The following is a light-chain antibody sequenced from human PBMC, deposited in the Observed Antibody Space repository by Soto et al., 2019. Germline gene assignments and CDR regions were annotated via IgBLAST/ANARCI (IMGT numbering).Light chain of an antibody. CDR3: QQLRNWPFT. V-gene: IGKV3-11*01. J-gene: IGKJ3*01. CDR2: DSS. Sequence: EIVLTQSPATLSLSPGERATLSCRASQSVSSYLAWYQQKPGQAPRLLIYDSSKRATGIPARFSGSGSGTDFTLTISSLEPEDFAVCFCQQLRNWPFTFGRGTKVDIK. CDR1: QSVSSY.